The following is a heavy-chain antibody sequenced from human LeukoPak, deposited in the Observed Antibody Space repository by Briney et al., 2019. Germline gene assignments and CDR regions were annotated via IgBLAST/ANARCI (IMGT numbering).Heavy chain of an antibody. D-gene: IGHD2-21*02. CDR3: ARDMCQGDCYSSDY. CDR2: ISYDGINK. Sequence: PGTSLRLSCAASGFTFSSYGMHWVRQAPGKGLEWVAVISYDGINKYYGDSVKGRFTISRDDSKNALYLQMNSLRVEDTAVYYCARDMCQGDCYSSDYWGQGTLVTVSS. CDR1: GFTFSSYG. V-gene: IGHV3-33*01. J-gene: IGHJ4*02.